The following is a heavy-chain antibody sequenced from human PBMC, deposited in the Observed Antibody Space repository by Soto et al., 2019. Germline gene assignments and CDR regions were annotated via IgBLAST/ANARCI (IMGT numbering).Heavy chain of an antibody. J-gene: IGHJ6*02. CDR2: ISAYNGNT. Sequence: QVQLVQSGAEVKKPGASVKVSCKASGYTFTSYGISWVRQAPGQGLEWMGWISAYNGNTNYAQKLQGRVTMTTVTSTSTAYMELRSLRSDDTAVYYCARVNLAGTYYYYGMDVWGQGTTVTVSS. D-gene: IGHD6-13*01. CDR3: ARVNLAGTYYYYGMDV. CDR1: GYTFTSYG. V-gene: IGHV1-18*01.